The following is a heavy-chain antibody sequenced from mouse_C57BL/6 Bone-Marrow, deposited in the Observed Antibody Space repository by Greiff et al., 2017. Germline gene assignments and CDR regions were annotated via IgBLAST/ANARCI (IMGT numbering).Heavy chain of an antibody. CDR1: GYTFTDYY. J-gene: IGHJ4*01. CDR2: INPCNGGT. D-gene: IGHD4-1*01. V-gene: IGHV1-19*01. CDR3: ARGNWDLYYAMDY. Sequence: EVQLQQSGPVLVKPGASVKMSCKDSGYTFTDYYMNWVKQSHGKSLEWIGVINPCNGGTSYNQKFKGKATLTVDKSSSTAYMELNSLTSEDSAVYYCARGNWDLYYAMDYWGQGTSVTVSS.